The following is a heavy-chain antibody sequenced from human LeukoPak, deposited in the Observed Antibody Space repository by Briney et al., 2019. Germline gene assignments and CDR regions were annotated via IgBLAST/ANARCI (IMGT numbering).Heavy chain of an antibody. J-gene: IGHJ4*02. CDR3: ARGVAGSYSDY. CDR1: GGSISSGNYY. Sequence: PSETLSLTCTVSGGSISSGNYYWVWIRQPPGTGLEWIGSMYYSGTTYYNPSLRSRVTMSVDTSKNLFSLKLSSVTAADTAVYYCARGVAGSYSDYWGQGTLVTVSS. V-gene: IGHV4-39*01. D-gene: IGHD6-19*01. CDR2: MYYSGTT.